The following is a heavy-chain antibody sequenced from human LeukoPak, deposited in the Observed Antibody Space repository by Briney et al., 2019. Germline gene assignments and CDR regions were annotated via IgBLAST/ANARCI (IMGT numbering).Heavy chain of an antibody. V-gene: IGHV4-61*02. CDR2: IYTSGST. J-gene: IGHJ5*02. D-gene: IGHD2-15*01. CDR3: GRHECSGGSCSFDP. Sequence: SETLSLTCTVSGGSISSGSYYWSWIRQPAGKGLEWIGRIYTSGSTNYNPSLKSRVTISVDTSKNQFSLKLTSVTAADTAVYYCGRHECSGGSCSFDPWGQGTLVTVSS. CDR1: GGSISSGSYY.